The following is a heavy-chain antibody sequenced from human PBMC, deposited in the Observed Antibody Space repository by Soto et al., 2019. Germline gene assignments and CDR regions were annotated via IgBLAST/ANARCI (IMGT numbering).Heavy chain of an antibody. J-gene: IGHJ6*02. Sequence: ASVKVSCTASGYTFTGYYMHWVRQAPGQGLEWMGWINPNSGGTNYAQKFQGWVTMTRDTSISTAYMELSRLRSDDTAVYYCARGYYDFWSGYYTNYYYGMDVWGQGTTVTVSS. CDR3: ARGYYDFWSGYYTNYYYGMDV. CDR1: GYTFTGYY. V-gene: IGHV1-2*04. D-gene: IGHD3-3*01. CDR2: INPNSGGT.